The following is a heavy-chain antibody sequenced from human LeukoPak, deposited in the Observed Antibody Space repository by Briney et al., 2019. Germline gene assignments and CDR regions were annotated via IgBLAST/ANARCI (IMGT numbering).Heavy chain of an antibody. CDR2: IYYSGST. Sequence: SETLSLTCTVSGGSISSYYWSWIRQPPGKGLEWIGYIYYSGSTNYNPSLKSRVTISVDTSKNQFSLKLSSVTAADTAVYYCARSVVGWVTAYFDYWGQGTLVTVSS. CDR1: GGSISSYY. D-gene: IGHD2-21*02. V-gene: IGHV4-59*01. CDR3: ARSVVGWVTAYFDY. J-gene: IGHJ4*02.